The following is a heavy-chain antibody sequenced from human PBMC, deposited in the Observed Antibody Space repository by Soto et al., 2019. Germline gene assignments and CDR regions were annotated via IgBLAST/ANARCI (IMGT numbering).Heavy chain of an antibody. J-gene: IGHJ3*02. CDR1: GGSISSYC. Sequence: SETPSLTCTVAGGSISSYCCTWSRQPAGKGLEWIGRMYTSGSTNYNLALKSRANMSVDTAENQFSLKLSSVTAADTAVYYCARESTVVTLRTFDIWGQGIMVT. V-gene: IGHV4-4*07. CDR3: ARESTVVTLRTFDI. D-gene: IGHD2-21*02. CDR2: MYTSGST.